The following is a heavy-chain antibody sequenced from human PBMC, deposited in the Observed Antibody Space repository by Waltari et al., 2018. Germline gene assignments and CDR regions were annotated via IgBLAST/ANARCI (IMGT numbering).Heavy chain of an antibody. Sequence: QVQLQESGPGLVKPSETLSLTCPVSGGSISSYYWSWIRQPPGKGLEWIGYIYTSGSTNYNPSLKSRVTISVDTSKNQFSLKLSSVTAADTAVYYCARGYSGTDDAFDIWGQGTMVTVSS. CDR1: GGSISSYY. D-gene: IGHD1-26*01. CDR2: IYTSGST. J-gene: IGHJ3*02. CDR3: ARGYSGTDDAFDI. V-gene: IGHV4-4*09.